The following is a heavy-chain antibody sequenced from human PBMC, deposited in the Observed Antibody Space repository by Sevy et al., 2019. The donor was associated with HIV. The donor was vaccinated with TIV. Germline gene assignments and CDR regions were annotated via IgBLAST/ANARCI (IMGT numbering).Heavy chain of an antibody. CDR1: GGTFSSYA. CDR2: IIPIFGTA. Sequence: SVKVSCKASGGTFSSYAISWVRQAPGQGLEWMGGIIPIFGTANYAQKFQGRVTITADESTSTAYMELSSLRSEDTAVYYCARERYCSGGSCYRDAFDIWGQGTMVTVSS. CDR3: ARERYCSGGSCYRDAFDI. J-gene: IGHJ3*02. D-gene: IGHD2-15*01. V-gene: IGHV1-69*13.